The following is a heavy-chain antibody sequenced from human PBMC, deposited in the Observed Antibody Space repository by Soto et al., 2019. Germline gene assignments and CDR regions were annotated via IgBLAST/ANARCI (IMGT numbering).Heavy chain of an antibody. J-gene: IGHJ4*02. CDR3: AKDSLEWRSFVLRN. V-gene: IGHV3-23*01. CDR2: ISGSGGST. Sequence: GGSLRLSCAASAFTFSSYAMSWVRHAQGKGLEWVSAISGSGGSTYYTDSVKGRCTISRDNSKNTLYLQMNSLRAEDTAVYYCAKDSLEWRSFVLRNWGQGTLVTVS. CDR1: AFTFSSYA. D-gene: IGHD3-3*01.